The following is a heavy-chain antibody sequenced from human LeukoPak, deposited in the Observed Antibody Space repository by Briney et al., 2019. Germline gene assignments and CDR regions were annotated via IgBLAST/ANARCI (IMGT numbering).Heavy chain of an antibody. CDR3: ARGKDYGIDY. CDR2: INHSGST. J-gene: IGHJ4*02. V-gene: IGHV4-34*01. D-gene: IGHD4-17*01. Sequence: KASETLSLTCAVYGGSFSGYYWSLIRQPPGKGLEWIGEINHSGSTNYNPSLKSRVTISVDTSKNQFSLKLSSVTAADTAVYYCARGKDYGIDYWGQGTLVTVSS. CDR1: GGSFSGYY.